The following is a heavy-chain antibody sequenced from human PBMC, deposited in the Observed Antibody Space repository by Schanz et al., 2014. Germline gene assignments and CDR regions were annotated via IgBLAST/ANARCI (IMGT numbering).Heavy chain of an antibody. Sequence: EVQLVESGGGLIQPGGSLRLSCAASGYTVSSNYMSWVRQAPGKGLEWVSRTSNDGSFTTFADSVKGRFTISRDNAKNTLYLQMNSLRAEDTAVYYCVRDTDYHFDSWGQGTLVTVSS. D-gene: IGHD4-17*01. CDR1: GYTVSSNY. J-gene: IGHJ4*02. CDR2: TSNDGSFT. CDR3: VRDTDYHFDS. V-gene: IGHV3-74*01.